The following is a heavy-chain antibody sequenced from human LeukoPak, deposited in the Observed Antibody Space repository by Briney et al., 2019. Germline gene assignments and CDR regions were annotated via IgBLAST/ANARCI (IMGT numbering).Heavy chain of an antibody. CDR1: GFTFSDYY. CDR2: ISSSGSTI. CDR3: AKNLLLRSIAVAGPFDY. D-gene: IGHD6-19*01. Sequence: GGSLRLSCAASGFTFSDYYMSWIRQAPGKGLEWVSYISSSGSTIYYADSVKGRFTISRDNAKNSLYLQMNSLRAEDTAVYYCAKNLLLRSIAVAGPFDYWGQGTLVTVSS. J-gene: IGHJ4*02. V-gene: IGHV3-11*04.